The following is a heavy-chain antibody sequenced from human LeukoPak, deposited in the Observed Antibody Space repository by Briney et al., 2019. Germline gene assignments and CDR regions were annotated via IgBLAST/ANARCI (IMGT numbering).Heavy chain of an antibody. V-gene: IGHV4-34*01. J-gene: IGHJ4*02. Sequence: NTSETLSLTCAVYGGSFSGYYWSWIRQPPGKGLEWIGEINHSGSTNYNPSLKSRVTISVDTSKNQFSLKLSPVTAADTAVYYCARGGRKWRKLLWFGELGPRDYWGQGTLVTVSS. D-gene: IGHD3-10*01. CDR3: ARGGRKWRKLLWFGELGPRDY. CDR2: INHSGST. CDR1: GGSFSGYY.